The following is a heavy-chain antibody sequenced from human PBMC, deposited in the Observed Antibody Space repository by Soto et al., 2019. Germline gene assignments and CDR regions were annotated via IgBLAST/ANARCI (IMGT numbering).Heavy chain of an antibody. CDR3: AHRRPGLYFDY. J-gene: IGHJ4*02. CDR2: IYWDDDK. V-gene: IGHV2-5*02. CDR1: GLSLSTSGVG. Sequence: QITLKESGPTLVKPTQTLTLTCTLSGLSLSTSGVGVGWIRQPPGEALEWLALIYWDDDKRYSTSLESRLTITKDTSKNQVVLTMTNMDPVDTATYFCAHRRPGLYFDYWGQGTLVTVSS.